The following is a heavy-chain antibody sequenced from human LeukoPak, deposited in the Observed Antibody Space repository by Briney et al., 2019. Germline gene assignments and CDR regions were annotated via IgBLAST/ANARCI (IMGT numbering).Heavy chain of an antibody. CDR2: ISWNSGSI. J-gene: IGHJ3*02. D-gene: IGHD3-10*01. CDR3: AHLLLWFGDLPRNDAFDI. CDR1: GFTFDDYA. V-gene: IGHV3-9*01. Sequence: PGRSLRLSCAASGFTFDDYAMHWVRQAPGKGLEWVSGISWNSGSIGYADSVKGRFTISRDNAKNSLYLQMNSLRAEDTAVYYCAHLLLWFGDLPRNDAFDIWGQGTMVTVSS.